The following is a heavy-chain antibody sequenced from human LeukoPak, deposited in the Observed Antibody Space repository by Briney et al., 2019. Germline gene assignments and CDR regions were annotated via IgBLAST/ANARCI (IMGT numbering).Heavy chain of an antibody. Sequence: ASETLSLTCTVSGGSISSYYWSWIRQPPGKGLEWIGYIYYSGSTNYNPSLKSRVTISVDTSKNQFSLKLSSVTAADTAVYYCARHEASGSPYYFDYWGQGTLVTVSS. D-gene: IGHD3-10*01. V-gene: IGHV4-59*08. J-gene: IGHJ4*02. CDR1: GGSISSYY. CDR2: IYYSGST. CDR3: ARHEASGSPYYFDY.